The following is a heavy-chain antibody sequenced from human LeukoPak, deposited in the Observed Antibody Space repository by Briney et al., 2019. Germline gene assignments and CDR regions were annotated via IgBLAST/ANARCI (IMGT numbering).Heavy chain of an antibody. CDR3: ARESKSYDGSGFYHDY. D-gene: IGHD3-22*01. Sequence: SETLSLTCSVSGGSIRNYFWSWIRQPAGKGLEWIGRIYTSGSTDYNPSLRSRVTMSVDTSRNQFSLKLTSVTAADTAVYYCARESKSYDGSGFYHDYWGQGTLVTVSS. V-gene: IGHV4-4*07. CDR2: IYTSGST. CDR1: GGSIRNYF. J-gene: IGHJ4*02.